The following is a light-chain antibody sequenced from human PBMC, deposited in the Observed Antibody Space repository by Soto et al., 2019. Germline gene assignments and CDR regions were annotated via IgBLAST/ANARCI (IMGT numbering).Light chain of an antibody. CDR3: VSFAGGTYV. J-gene: IGLJ1*01. Sequence: QSALTQPPSAXXXPGQSVTISCTGTSSDVGDYNYLSWYQQHPGKAPKLMVNDVNRRPPGVPDRFFGSNSGNTASLTVSGLQAEDEADYYCVSFAGGTYVFGTGTKLTVL. CDR1: SSDVGDYNY. CDR2: DVN. V-gene: IGLV2-8*01.